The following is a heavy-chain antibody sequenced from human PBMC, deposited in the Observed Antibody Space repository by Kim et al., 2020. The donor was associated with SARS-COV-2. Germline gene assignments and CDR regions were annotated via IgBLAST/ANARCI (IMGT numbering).Heavy chain of an antibody. CDR3: ARSPDYGDLDDAFDI. V-gene: IGHV4-61*02. CDR1: GGSISSGSYY. J-gene: IGHJ3*02. D-gene: IGHD4-17*01. CDR2: IYTSGST. Sequence: SETLSLTCTVSGGSISSGSYYWSWIRQPAGKGLEWIGRIYTSGSTNYNPSLKSRVTISVDTSKNKFSLKLSSVTAADTAVYYCARSPDYGDLDDAFDIWGQGTMVTVSS.